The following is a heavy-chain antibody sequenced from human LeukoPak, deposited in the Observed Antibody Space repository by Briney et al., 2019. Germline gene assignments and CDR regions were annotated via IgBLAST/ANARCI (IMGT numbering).Heavy chain of an antibody. CDR2: ISYDGSNK. J-gene: IGHJ4*02. CDR3: AKDSRISPFDH. D-gene: IGHD1-14*01. V-gene: IGHV3-30-3*01. CDR1: RFTFSSYA. Sequence: GRSLRLSCAASRFTFSSYAMHWVRQAPGKGLEWVAVISYDGSNKYYADSVKGRFTISRDNSKNTLYLQMNSLRAEDTAEYYCAKDSRISPFDHWGQGTLVTVSS.